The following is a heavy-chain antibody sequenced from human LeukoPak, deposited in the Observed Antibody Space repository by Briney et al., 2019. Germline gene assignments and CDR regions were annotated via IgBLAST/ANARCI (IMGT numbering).Heavy chain of an antibody. D-gene: IGHD6-19*01. CDR2: ISAYNDKT. Sequence: GASVKVSCKASGYTFTSYGISWVRQAPGQGLEWMGWISAYNDKTNYAQNLQGRVTITTETSTSTAYMELRSLRSDDTAVYYCARPPPDSSGWHYFDYWGQGTLVTVSS. V-gene: IGHV1-18*01. CDR1: GYTFTSYG. J-gene: IGHJ4*02. CDR3: ARPPPDSSGWHYFDY.